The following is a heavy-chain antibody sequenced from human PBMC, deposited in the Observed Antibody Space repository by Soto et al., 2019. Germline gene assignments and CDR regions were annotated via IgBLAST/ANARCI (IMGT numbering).Heavy chain of an antibody. Sequence: QLQLQESGPGLVKPSETLSLTCTVSGGSISSSSYYWGWIRQPPGKGLEWIGSIYYSGSTYYNPSLKSRVTISVDTSKNQFSLKLSSVTAADTAVYYCARQSNYYYYYMDVWGKGTTVTVSS. V-gene: IGHV4-39*01. J-gene: IGHJ6*03. CDR1: GGSISSSSYY. CDR3: ARQSNYYYYYMDV. CDR2: IYYSGST.